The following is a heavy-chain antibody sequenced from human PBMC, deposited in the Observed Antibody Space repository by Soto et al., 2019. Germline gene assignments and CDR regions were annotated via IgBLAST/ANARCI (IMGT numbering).Heavy chain of an antibody. CDR1: GFTFSSYG. J-gene: IGHJ4*02. D-gene: IGHD4-17*01. V-gene: IGHV3-30*18. Sequence: LRLSCAASGFTFSSYGMHWVRQAPGKGLEWVAVILYDGSNKYYADSVKGRFTISRDNSKNTLYLQMNSLRAEDTAVYYCAKDRGALRWSEEHYYFDYWGQGALVTVSS. CDR3: AKDRGALRWSEEHYYFDY. CDR2: ILYDGSNK.